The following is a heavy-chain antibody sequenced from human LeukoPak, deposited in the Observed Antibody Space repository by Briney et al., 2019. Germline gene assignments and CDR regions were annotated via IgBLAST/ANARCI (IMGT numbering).Heavy chain of an antibody. V-gene: IGHV4-59*01. CDR2: ISYSGST. Sequence: PSETLSLTCSVSGGSISSYYWSWIRQPPGKGLEWIGYISYSGSTNYSPSLKSRVTISVDTSKNQFSLKLSSVTAADTAVYYCAKYVWGSYPTFEDYWGQGTLATVSS. D-gene: IGHD3-16*02. CDR3: AKYVWGSYPTFEDY. J-gene: IGHJ4*02. CDR1: GGSISSYY.